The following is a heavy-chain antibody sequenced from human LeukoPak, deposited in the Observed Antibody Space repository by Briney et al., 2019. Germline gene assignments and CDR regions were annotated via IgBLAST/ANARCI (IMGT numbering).Heavy chain of an antibody. J-gene: IGHJ4*02. CDR3: ARGGYSGYDY. Sequence: GGSLRLSCAASGFTFSSYGMSWVRQAPGKGLEWVSAISGSGGSTYYADSVKGRFTISRDNSKNTLYLRMNSLRAEDTVVYYCARGGYSGYDYWGQGTLVTVSS. CDR2: ISGSGGST. D-gene: IGHD5-12*01. CDR1: GFTFSSYG. V-gene: IGHV3-23*01.